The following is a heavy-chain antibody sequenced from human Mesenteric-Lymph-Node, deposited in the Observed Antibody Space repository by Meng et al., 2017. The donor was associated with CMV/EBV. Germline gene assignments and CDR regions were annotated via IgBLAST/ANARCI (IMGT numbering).Heavy chain of an antibody. J-gene: IGHJ4*02. Sequence: GGSLRLSCAVSGFTLTNYAVHWVRQAPGKGLEWVTLMSYDGTNKYFADSVKGRFTISRDTSKNTQYLQMNSLRAEDTAVYYCARADGGRIRYQLLLGGYFDYWGQGTLVTVSS. CDR3: ARADGGRIRYQLLLGGYFDY. CDR1: GFTLTNYA. CDR2: MSYDGTNK. V-gene: IGHV3-30*04. D-gene: IGHD2-2*01.